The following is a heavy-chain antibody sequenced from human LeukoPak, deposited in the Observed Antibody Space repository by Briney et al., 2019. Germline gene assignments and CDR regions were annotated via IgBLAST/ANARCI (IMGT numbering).Heavy chain of an antibody. CDR2: ISGSGGST. Sequence: PGGSLRLSCAASGFTFSSYAMSWVRQAPGKGLEWVSAISGSGGSTYYADSVKGRFTISRDNSRNSLYLQMNSLRAEDTAVYYCARGPHGDYKDYWGQGTLVTVSS. V-gene: IGHV3-23*01. J-gene: IGHJ4*02. D-gene: IGHD4-17*01. CDR3: ARGPHGDYKDY. CDR1: GFTFSSYA.